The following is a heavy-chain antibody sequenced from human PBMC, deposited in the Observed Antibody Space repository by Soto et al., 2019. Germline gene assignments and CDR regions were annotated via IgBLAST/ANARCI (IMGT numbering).Heavy chain of an antibody. CDR2: IGTAGDT. V-gene: IGHV3-13*01. D-gene: IGHD2-15*01. J-gene: IGHJ5*02. Sequence: EVQLVESGGGLVQPGGSLRLSCAASGFTFSSYDMHWVRQPIGKSLEWVSAIGTAGDTDYPDSVKGRFTISRENAKNSLYLQMNSLRVGDTAVYYCARGPVSGGSWWWFYPWGQGTLVTVSS. CDR1: GFTFSSYD. CDR3: ARGPVSGGSWWWFYP.